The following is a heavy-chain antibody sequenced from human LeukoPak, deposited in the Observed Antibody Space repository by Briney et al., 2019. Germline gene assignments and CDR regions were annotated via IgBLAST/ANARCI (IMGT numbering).Heavy chain of an antibody. V-gene: IGHV4-59*01. CDR3: ASSGSSSPFDY. Sequence: KPSETLSLTCTVSGGSLSSYYWSWIRQPPGKGLEWIGYIYYSGSTNYNPSLKSRVTISVDTSKNQFSLKLSSVTAADTAVYYCASSGSSSPFDYWGQGTLVTVSS. J-gene: IGHJ4*02. D-gene: IGHD6-6*01. CDR2: IYYSGST. CDR1: GGSLSSYY.